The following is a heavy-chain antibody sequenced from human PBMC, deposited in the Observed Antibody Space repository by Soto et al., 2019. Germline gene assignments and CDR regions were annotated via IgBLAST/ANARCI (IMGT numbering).Heavy chain of an antibody. Sequence: PSETLSLTCTFSGCSISSYYWTWIRQPPGRGLEWIGDVYYSGNTNSNPSLKSRVTISVDTSRSQFSLELKSVTTADTAVYYCARALSFHDVLTGRGWVFYFDYWGQGALVTVSS. D-gene: IGHD3-9*01. V-gene: IGHV4-59*01. CDR1: GCSISSYY. J-gene: IGHJ4*02. CDR3: ARALSFHDVLTGRGWVFYFDY. CDR2: VYYSGNT.